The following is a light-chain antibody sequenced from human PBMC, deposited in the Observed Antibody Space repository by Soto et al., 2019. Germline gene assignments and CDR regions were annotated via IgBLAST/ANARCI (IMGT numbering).Light chain of an antibody. CDR1: QSVSSSY. CDR2: GAS. V-gene: IGKV3-20*01. Sequence: SNQSPGILSLSKGERATLSCRASQSVSSSYLAWYQQKPGQAPRLLIYGASSRATGIPDRFSGSGSGTDFTLTISRLEPEDFAVYYCQQYGSSPLTFCGVRKVDIK. CDR3: QQYGSSPLT. J-gene: IGKJ4*01.